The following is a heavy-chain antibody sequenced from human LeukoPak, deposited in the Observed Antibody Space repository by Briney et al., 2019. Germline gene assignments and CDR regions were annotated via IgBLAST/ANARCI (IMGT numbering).Heavy chain of an antibody. J-gene: IGHJ6*02. CDR2: IIPSFGTA. D-gene: IGHD3-3*01. CDR3: ATHARNDFWSGYGYYYYGMDV. V-gene: IGHV1-69*01. Sequence: ASVKVSCKASGGTFSSYAISWVRQAPGQGLEWMGGIIPSFGTANYAQKFQGRVTTTADESTSTAYMELSSLRSEDTAVYYCATHARNDFWSGYGYYYYGMDVWGQGTTVTVSS. CDR1: GGTFSSYA.